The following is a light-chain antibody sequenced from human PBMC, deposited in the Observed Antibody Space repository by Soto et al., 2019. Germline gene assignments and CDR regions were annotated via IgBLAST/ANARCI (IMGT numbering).Light chain of an antibody. J-gene: IGKJ4*02. CDR3: QQSYSVLPRT. V-gene: IGKV1-39*01. CDR2: AAS. CDR1: QSISRA. Sequence: DIQMTQSPSSLSASVGDRVTITCRASQSISRALNWYQQKPGKAPKLLIYAASSLQSGVPSRFSGSGSGTDFTLTISSLQPEDFATYYCQQSYSVLPRTFGGGTKVDIK.